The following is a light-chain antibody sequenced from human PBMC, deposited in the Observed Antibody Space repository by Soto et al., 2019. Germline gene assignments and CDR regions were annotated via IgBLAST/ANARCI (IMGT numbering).Light chain of an antibody. CDR1: QDINIW. CDR2: GAS. V-gene: IGKV1-12*01. CDR3: QQANSFPFT. Sequence: DIQMTQSPSSLSASVGDRVTITCRASQDINIWLTWYQQKPGKAPKLLIYGASNLQSGVPSRFSGSGSGTDFTLTINSLQPEDFASYFCQQANSFPFTFGPGTEVNIK. J-gene: IGKJ3*01.